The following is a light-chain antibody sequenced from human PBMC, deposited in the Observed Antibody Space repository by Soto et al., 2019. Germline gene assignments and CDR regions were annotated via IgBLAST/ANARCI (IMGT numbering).Light chain of an antibody. CDR2: GAS. CDR3: QQYGSTPRT. J-gene: IGKJ1*01. V-gene: IGKV3-20*01. Sequence: EIVLTQSPGNLSLSPGERATLSCKASQTINRIYVAWYQQKPGQAPRFLIYGASSRATGIPDRFSGSGSGTDFTLTISRLEPEDFAVYYCQQYGSTPRTFGQGTKVDIK. CDR1: QTINRIY.